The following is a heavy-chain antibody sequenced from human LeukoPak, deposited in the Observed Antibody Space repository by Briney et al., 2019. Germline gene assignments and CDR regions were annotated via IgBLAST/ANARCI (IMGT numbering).Heavy chain of an antibody. Sequence: GGSLRLSCAASGFTFSSYSMNWVRQAPGKGLEWVSSISSSSYIYYADSVKGRFTISRDNAKNSLYLQMNSLRAEDTAVYYCARPYYYDSSGYYLHWGQGTLVTVSS. CDR1: GFTFSSYS. CDR3: ARPYYYDSSGYYLH. V-gene: IGHV3-21*01. D-gene: IGHD3-22*01. J-gene: IGHJ4*02. CDR2: ISSSSYI.